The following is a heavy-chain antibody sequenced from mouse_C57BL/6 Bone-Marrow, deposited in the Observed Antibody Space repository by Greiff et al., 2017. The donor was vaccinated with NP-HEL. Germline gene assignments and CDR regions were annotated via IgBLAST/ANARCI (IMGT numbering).Heavy chain of an antibody. D-gene: IGHD2-3*01. CDR2: IDPSDSET. CDR1: GYTFTSYW. V-gene: IGHV1-52*01. Sequence: VQLQQPGAELVRPGSSVKLSCKASGYTFTSYWMHWVKQRPIQGLEWIGNIDPSDSETHYNQKFKDKATLTVDKSSSTAYMQLSSLTSEDSAVYYCARNDDGYLYYFDYWGQGTTLTVSS. CDR3: ARNDDGYLYYFDY. J-gene: IGHJ2*01.